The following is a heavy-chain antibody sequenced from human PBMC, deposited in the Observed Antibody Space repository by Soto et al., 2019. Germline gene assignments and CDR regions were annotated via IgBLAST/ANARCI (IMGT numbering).Heavy chain of an antibody. D-gene: IGHD2-2*01. Sequence: EVQLVESGGALVQPGGSLRLSCAASGFTFSAYSMNWVRQAPGKGLEWVSFIGSTGSGTHYADSVMGRSTISRDNARNSLYLQMNSLRAEDTAVYHCASARPASGPAYAFDIWGQGTMVTVSS. J-gene: IGHJ3*02. CDR1: GFTFSAYS. CDR2: IGSTGSGT. V-gene: IGHV3-48*04. CDR3: ASARPASGPAYAFDI.